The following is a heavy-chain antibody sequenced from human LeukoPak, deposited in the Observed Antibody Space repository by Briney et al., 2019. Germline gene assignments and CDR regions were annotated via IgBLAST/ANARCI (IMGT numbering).Heavy chain of an antibody. V-gene: IGHV4-4*07. D-gene: IGHD6-13*01. CDR3: ARGEYSSSPFDY. J-gene: IGHJ4*02. CDR2: IYTSGST. Sequence: SETLSLTCTVSGGSISSYYWSWIRQPAGKGLEWIGRIYTSGSTNYNPSLKSRVTMSVGTSKNQFSLKLSSVTAADTAVYYCARGEYSSSPFDYWGQGTLVTVSS. CDR1: GGSISSYY.